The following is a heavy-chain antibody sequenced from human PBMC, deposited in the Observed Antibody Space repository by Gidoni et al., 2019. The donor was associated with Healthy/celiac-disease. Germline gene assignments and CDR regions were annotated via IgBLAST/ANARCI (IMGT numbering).Heavy chain of an antibody. J-gene: IGHJ4*02. CDR2: IYTSGST. CDR1: GGHISSGSYY. D-gene: IGHD3-22*01. Sequence: QVQLQESGPGLVQPSQTLSLTCTVSGGHISSGSYYWSWIRQPAGKGLEWIGRIYTSGSTNYNPSLKSRVTISVDTSKNQFSLKLSSVTAADTAVYYCAREVTYYYDSSGYYWFDYWGQGTLVTVSS. CDR3: AREVTYYYDSSGYYWFDY. V-gene: IGHV4-61*02.